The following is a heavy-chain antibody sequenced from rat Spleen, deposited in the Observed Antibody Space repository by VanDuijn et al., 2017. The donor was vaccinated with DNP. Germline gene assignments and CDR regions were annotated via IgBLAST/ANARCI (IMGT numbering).Heavy chain of an antibody. Sequence: EVQLVESGGGLVQPGGSMKLSCAASGFTFSDFPMAWVRQTPTKGLEWFATISTNGGGTYYRDSVRGRFTISRDNAEDTLFLQMDSLRSEDTATYYCATGVYGGYEDWFAYWGQGTLVTVSS. V-gene: IGHV5-46*01. CDR3: ATGVYGGYEDWFAY. CDR1: GFTFSDFP. J-gene: IGHJ3*01. CDR2: ISTNGGGT. D-gene: IGHD1-11*01.